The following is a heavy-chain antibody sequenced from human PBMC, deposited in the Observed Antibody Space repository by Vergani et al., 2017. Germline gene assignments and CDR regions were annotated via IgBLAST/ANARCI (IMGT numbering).Heavy chain of an antibody. Sequence: QVQLVESGGGVVQPGGSLRLSCAASGFTFSSYGMHWVRQAPGKGLEWVAFIRYDGSNKYYADSVKGRFTISRDNSKNTLYLQMNSLRAEDTAVYYCAKGRSDYCSSTSCYYYYYGMDVWGRGTTVTVSS. J-gene: IGHJ6*02. CDR3: AKGRSDYCSSTSCYYYYYGMDV. V-gene: IGHV3-30*02. D-gene: IGHD2-2*01. CDR2: IRYDGSNK. CDR1: GFTFSSYG.